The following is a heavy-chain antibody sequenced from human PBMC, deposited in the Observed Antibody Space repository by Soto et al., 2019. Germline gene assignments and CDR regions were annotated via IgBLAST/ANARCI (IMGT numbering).Heavy chain of an antibody. J-gene: IGHJ6*02. V-gene: IGHV3-30-3*01. CDR2: ISYDGSNK. CDR1: GFTFSSYA. CDR3: ARDYYRFNSGYGFSMDV. D-gene: IGHD5-12*01. Sequence: QVQLVESGGGVVQPGRSLRLSCAASGFTFSSYAMHWVRQAPGKGLEWVAVISYDGSNKYYADSVKGRFTISRDNSKNPLYLLMNSLRGEETAVYYCARDYYRFNSGYGFSMDVWGQGTTVTVSS.